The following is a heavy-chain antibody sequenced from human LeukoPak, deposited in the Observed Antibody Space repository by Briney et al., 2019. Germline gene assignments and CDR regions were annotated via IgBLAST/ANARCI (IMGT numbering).Heavy chain of an antibody. J-gene: IGHJ4*02. CDR1: GFTFSSYS. D-gene: IGHD5-24*01. V-gene: IGHV3-21*01. Sequence: GGSLRLSCVASGFTFSSYSMNWVRQAPGKGLEWVSSISSSNNYAYYADSVKGRFTISRDNAKNSLYLQMNSLRGDDTAVYYCARDHGDGYQRGDFDYWGQGALVTVSS. CDR2: ISSSNNYA. CDR3: ARDHGDGYQRGDFDY.